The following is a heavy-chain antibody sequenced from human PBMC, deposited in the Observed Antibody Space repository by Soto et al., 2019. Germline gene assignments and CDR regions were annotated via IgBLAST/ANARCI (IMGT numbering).Heavy chain of an antibody. CDR3: ARGQLVWYGDLTPYYRDMDV. CDR1: GGSFSDFY. CDR2: ISHDGGT. D-gene: IGHD3-10*01. Sequence: QVQLQQWGAGLLRPSETLSLTCAFYGGSFSDFYWSWVRQSPGKGLEWVGEISHDGGTNYSPSLASRVSISVDTSKNQFSLHLRSVTAADTGLYYCARGQLVWYGDLTPYYRDMDVWGQGTTVTVSS. V-gene: IGHV4-34*02. J-gene: IGHJ6*02.